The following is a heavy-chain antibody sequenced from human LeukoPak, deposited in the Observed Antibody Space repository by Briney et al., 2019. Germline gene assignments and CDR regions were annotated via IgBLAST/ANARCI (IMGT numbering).Heavy chain of an antibody. CDR3: ARDRTRDCSGGSCYRHYFDY. D-gene: IGHD2-15*01. CDR2: IWYDGSNK. V-gene: IGHV3-33*01. Sequence: GRSLRLCCAASGLTFSRYGRHWVRQAPGKGLEWVAVIWYDGSNKYYADSVRGRFTISRDNSKNTLYLLMNSLRAEDSAVYYCARDRTRDCSGGSCYRHYFDYWGQGTLVSVSS. CDR1: GLTFSRYG. J-gene: IGHJ4*02.